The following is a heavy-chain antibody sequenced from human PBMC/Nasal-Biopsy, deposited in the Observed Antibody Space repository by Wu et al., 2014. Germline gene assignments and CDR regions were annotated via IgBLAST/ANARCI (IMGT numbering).Heavy chain of an antibody. J-gene: IGHJ5*01. CDR3: ARHRLHLGPTTNWFDS. D-gene: IGHD2-21*02. Sequence: CNVSGDSITSSNYYWGLDPPDPREGTGVRWGVSMKVGAPYYNPSLKSRVSISIDTSTEHFSLNLNSVTAADTSLYYCARHRLHLGPTTNWFDSWGRGILVTVSS. CDR2: SMKVGAP. V-gene: IGHV4-39*01. CDR1: GDSITSSNYY.